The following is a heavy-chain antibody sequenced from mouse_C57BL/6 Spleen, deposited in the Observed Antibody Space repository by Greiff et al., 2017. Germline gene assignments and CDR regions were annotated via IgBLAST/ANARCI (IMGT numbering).Heavy chain of an antibody. V-gene: IGHV5-4*01. CDR1: GFTFSSYA. J-gene: IGHJ1*03. Sequence: EVQLVESGGGLVKPGGSLKLSCAASGFTFSSYAMSWVRQTPEKRLEWVATISDGGSYTYYPDNVKGRFTISRDNAKNNLYLQMSHLKSKDTAMYYCARGNYYGSSYEYFDVWGTGTTVTVSS. CDR2: ISDGGSYT. D-gene: IGHD1-1*01. CDR3: ARGNYYGSSYEYFDV.